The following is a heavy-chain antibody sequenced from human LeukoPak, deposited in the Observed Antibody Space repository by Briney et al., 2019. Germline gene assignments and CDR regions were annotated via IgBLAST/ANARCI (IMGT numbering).Heavy chain of an antibody. D-gene: IGHD1/OR15-1a*01. V-gene: IGHV1-69*06. CDR2: IIPIFGTA. Sequence: ASVKVSCKASGGTFSSYAISWVRQAPGQGLEWMGGIIPIFGTANYAQKFQGRDTITADKSTSTAYMELSSLRSEDTAVYYCARENSGPGTNWGQGTLVTVSS. CDR3: ARENSGPGTN. J-gene: IGHJ4*02. CDR1: GGTFSSYA.